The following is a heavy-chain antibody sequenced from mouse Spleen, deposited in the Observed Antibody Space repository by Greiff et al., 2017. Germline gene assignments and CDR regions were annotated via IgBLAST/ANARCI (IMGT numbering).Heavy chain of an antibody. CDR1: GYAFSSSW. D-gene: IGHD1-1*01. CDR2: IYPGDGDT. V-gene: IGHV1-82*01. Sequence: VQVVESGPELVKPGASVKISCKASGYAFSSSWMNWVKQRPGKGLEWIGRIYPGDGDTNYNGKFKGKATLTADKSSSTAYMQLSSLTSEDSAVYFCARNYYGSPLAYWGQGTLVTVSA. J-gene: IGHJ3*01. CDR3: ARNYYGSPLAY.